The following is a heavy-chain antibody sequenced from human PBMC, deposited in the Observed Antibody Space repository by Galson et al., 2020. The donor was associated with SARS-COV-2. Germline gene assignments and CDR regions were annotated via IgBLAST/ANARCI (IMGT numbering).Heavy chain of an antibody. D-gene: IGHD6-19*01. V-gene: IGHV3-7*01. Sequence: GGSLRLSCAVSGFTFKDYWMSWFRQASGKGLEWVANIRGDGSETNYADSVKGRFSISRDNEENSLYLQMNSLRVEDTAVYYCTREGWQGGYWGQGTRVTVSS. CDR2: IRGDGSET. CDR1: GFTFKDYW. J-gene: IGHJ4*02. CDR3: TREGWQGGY.